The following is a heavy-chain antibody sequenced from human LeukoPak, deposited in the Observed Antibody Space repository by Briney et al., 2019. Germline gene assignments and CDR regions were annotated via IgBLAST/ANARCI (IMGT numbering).Heavy chain of an antibody. J-gene: IGHJ4*02. Sequence: GGSLRLSCAASGFTFSSYWMNWVRHAPGQGLVWVSRIKGDGISTNYADSVKGRFTISRDIAKNTLYLQMNSLRAEDTGVYYCAKDHYWSIDYWGRGTLVTVSS. CDR1: GFTFSSYW. CDR3: AKDHYWSIDY. D-gene: IGHD3-3*01. CDR2: IKGDGIST. V-gene: IGHV3-74*01.